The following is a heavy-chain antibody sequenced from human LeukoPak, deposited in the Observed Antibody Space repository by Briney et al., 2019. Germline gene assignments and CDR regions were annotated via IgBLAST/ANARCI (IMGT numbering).Heavy chain of an antibody. CDR2: ISYDGSNK. D-gene: IGHD6-13*01. V-gene: IGHV3-30*18. J-gene: IGHJ4*02. CDR1: GFTFSSYA. CDR3: AKNRGDSSSWYFDY. Sequence: GGPLRLSCAASGFTFSSYAMHWVRQAPGKGLEWVAIISYDGSNKYYADSVKGRFTISRDNSKNTLYLQMNSLRAEDTAVYYCAKNRGDSSSWYFDYWGQGTLVTVSS.